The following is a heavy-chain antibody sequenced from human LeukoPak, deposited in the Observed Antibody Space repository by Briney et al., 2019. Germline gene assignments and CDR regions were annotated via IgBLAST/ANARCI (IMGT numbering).Heavy chain of an antibody. V-gene: IGHV3-7*04. CDR1: GFSLSGYW. J-gene: IGHJ4*02. Sequence: PGGSLRLSCAASGFSLSGYWMSWDRQAPGKGLEWVANIKQDGSDKYYMESVKGRFTISRDNAKNSLFLEMNSLRAEDTAMYFCARDLDYWGQGTLVTVSS. CDR3: ARDLDY. CDR2: IKQDGSDK.